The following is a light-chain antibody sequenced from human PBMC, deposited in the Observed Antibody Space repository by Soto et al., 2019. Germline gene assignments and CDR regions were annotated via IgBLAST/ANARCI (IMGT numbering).Light chain of an antibody. J-gene: IGLJ2*01. CDR2: EVN. Sequence: QSVLTQPASVAGSPGQSITISCTGTSSDVGLYNLVSWYQQHPGKAPKFMIYEVNKRSSGISFRFSGSKSGNTASLTISGLQAEDEADYYCCSYAASGSLLFGGGTKLTVL. CDR1: SSDVGLYNL. V-gene: IGLV2-23*02. CDR3: CSYAASGSLL.